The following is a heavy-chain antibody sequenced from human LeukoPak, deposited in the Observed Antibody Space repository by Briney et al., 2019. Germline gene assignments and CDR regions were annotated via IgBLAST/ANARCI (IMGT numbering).Heavy chain of an antibody. CDR1: GFTFSSYG. Sequence: GGSLRLSCAASGFTFSSYGMHWVRQAPGKGLEWVAVIWYDGSNKYYADSVKGRFIISRDNSKNTLYLQMNSLRAEDTAVYYCARDPSRPYSSSWLDYWGQGTLVTVSS. D-gene: IGHD6-13*01. J-gene: IGHJ4*02. CDR2: IWYDGSNK. V-gene: IGHV3-33*01. CDR3: ARDPSRPYSSSWLDY.